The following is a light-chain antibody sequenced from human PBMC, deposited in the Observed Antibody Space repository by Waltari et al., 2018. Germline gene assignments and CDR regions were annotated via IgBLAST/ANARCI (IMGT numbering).Light chain of an antibody. CDR2: DAS. J-gene: IGKJ3*01. Sequence: EIVLTQSPATLSLSPGERATLSCRASQSVSSYLAWYQQKPGQAPRLLIYDASNRATGIPARFSGSGSGTDFTLTISSLEPEDFAVYYCQQRSNWPGWGFTFGPGTKVDIK. CDR1: QSVSSY. V-gene: IGKV3-11*01. CDR3: QQRSNWPGWGFT.